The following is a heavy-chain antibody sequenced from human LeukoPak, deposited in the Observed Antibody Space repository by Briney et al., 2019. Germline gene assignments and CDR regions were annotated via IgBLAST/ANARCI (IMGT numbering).Heavy chain of an antibody. V-gene: IGHV3-30*02. CDR2: IRYDGSNK. D-gene: IGHD2-2*01. CDR1: GFTFSSYG. Sequence: GGSLRLSCAASGFTFSSYGMHWVRQAPGKGLEWVAFIRYDGSNKYYADSVKGRFTISRDNSKNTLYLQMNSLRAEDTAVYYCAKARGQYCSGTSCYGDHWGQGTLVFVSS. CDR3: AKARGQYCSGTSCYGDH. J-gene: IGHJ5*02.